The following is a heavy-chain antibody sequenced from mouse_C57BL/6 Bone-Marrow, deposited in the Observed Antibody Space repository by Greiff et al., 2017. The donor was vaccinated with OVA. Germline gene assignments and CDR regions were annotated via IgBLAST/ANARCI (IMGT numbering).Heavy chain of an antibody. D-gene: IGHD1-1*01. CDR3: ASPYASSYPYYFDY. J-gene: IGHJ2*01. CDR2: INPNNGGT. CDR1: GYTFTDYN. Sequence: VQLQQSGPELVKPGASVKIPCKASGYTFTDYNMDWVKQSHGKSLEWIGDINPNNGGTIYNQKFKGKATLTVDKSSSTAYMELRSLTSEDTAVYYCASPYASSYPYYFDYWGQGTTLTVSS. V-gene: IGHV1-18*01.